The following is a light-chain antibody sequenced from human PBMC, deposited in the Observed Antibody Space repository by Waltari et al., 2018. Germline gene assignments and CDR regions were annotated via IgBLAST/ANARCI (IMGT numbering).Light chain of an antibody. Sequence: SALTQPRSVSGSPGQSVTISCTGTTNDLGSYNYVSWYQQHPGKAPKLIILDVTKWPSGFPDRLSGSKSGNTASLTISGLRAEDEAEYYCCSYAGSYTWVFGGGTKLTVV. V-gene: IGLV2-11*01. CDR1: TNDLGSYNY. CDR2: DVT. J-gene: IGLJ3*02. CDR3: CSYAGSYTWV.